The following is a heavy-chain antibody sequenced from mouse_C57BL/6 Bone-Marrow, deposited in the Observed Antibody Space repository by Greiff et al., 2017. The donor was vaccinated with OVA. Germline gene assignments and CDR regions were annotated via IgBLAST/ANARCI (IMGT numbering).Heavy chain of an antibody. V-gene: IGHV1-50*01. Sequence: VQLQQPGAELVKPGASVKLSCKASGYTFTSYWMQWVKQRPGQGLEWIGEIDPSDSYTNYNQKFKGKATLTVDTSSSTAYMQLSSLTSEDSAVYYCAREEFLLLRYGFAYWGQGTLVTVSA. CDR1: GYTFTSYW. J-gene: IGHJ3*01. CDR2: IDPSDSYT. CDR3: AREEFLLLRYGFAY. D-gene: IGHD1-1*01.